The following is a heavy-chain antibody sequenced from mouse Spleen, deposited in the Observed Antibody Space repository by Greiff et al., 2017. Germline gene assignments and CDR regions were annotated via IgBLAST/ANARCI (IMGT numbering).Heavy chain of an antibody. Sequence: EVQVVESGGGLVKPGGSRKLSCAASGFTFSDYGMAWVRQAPGKGPEWVAFISNLAYSIYYADTVTGRFTISRENAKNTLYLEMSSLRSEDTAMYYCARDYGSSFDYWGQGTTLTVSS. J-gene: IGHJ2*01. CDR3: ARDYGSSFDY. CDR1: GFTFSDYG. V-gene: IGHV5-15*02. CDR2: ISNLAYSI. D-gene: IGHD1-1*01.